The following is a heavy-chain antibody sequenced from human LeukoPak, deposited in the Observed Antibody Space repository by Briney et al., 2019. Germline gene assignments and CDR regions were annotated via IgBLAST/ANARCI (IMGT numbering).Heavy chain of an antibody. CDR3: ARLYDFWSGFGFDP. CDR1: GYSISSGYY. D-gene: IGHD3-3*01. J-gene: IGHJ5*02. CDR2: IYHSGST. Sequence: SETLSLTCAVSGYSISSGYYWGWIRQPPGKGLEWIGSIYHSGSTYCNPSLKSRVTISVDTSKNQFSLKLSSVTAADTAVYYCARLYDFWSGFGFDPWGQGTLVTVSS. V-gene: IGHV4-38-2*01.